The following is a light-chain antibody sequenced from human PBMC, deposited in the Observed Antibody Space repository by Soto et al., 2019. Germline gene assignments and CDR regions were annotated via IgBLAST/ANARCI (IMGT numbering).Light chain of an antibody. CDR1: QSIRNT. J-gene: IGKJ3*01. CDR2: GAS. Sequence: IVMTQSPATLSMSPGERATLSCRASQSIRNTLAWYQQKPGQAPSLLIYGASTRVTGVPARFGGSGSGTDVSLTICRLHCEDFAVYYCQQNKIWPWSTLGSGTKVEI. V-gene: IGKV3-15*01. CDR3: QQNKIWPWST.